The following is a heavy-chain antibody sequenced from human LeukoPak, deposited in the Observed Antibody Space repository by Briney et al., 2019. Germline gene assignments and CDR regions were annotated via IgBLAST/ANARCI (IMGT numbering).Heavy chain of an antibody. Sequence: GGSLRLSCAASGFTFSSYAMSWVRQAPGKGLEWVSAISGSGGSTYYADSVKGRFTISRDNSKNTLYLQMNSLSAEDTAVYYCAKVLIYCGGDCYSMGAFDIWGQGTMVTVSS. CDR1: GFTFSSYA. J-gene: IGHJ3*02. CDR2: ISGSGGST. CDR3: AKVLIYCGGDCYSMGAFDI. D-gene: IGHD2-21*02. V-gene: IGHV3-23*01.